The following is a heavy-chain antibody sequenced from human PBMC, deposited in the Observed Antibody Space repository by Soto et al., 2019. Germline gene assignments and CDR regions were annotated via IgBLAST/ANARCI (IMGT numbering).Heavy chain of an antibody. D-gene: IGHD2-15*01. CDR3: ARDPGVAPHYSLGD. V-gene: IGHV3-30-3*01. CDR2: ISYDGSLK. Sequence: QVQLVESGGGVVQPGRSLRLSCAASGFTFSSYAMHWVRQAPGKGLEWVAVISYDGSLKYYSDSVKGRFTISRDNSKNTLYLKMNSLRAEDGAVYYCARDPGVAPHYSLGDWGQETLVTVSA. CDR1: GFTFSSYA. J-gene: IGHJ4*02.